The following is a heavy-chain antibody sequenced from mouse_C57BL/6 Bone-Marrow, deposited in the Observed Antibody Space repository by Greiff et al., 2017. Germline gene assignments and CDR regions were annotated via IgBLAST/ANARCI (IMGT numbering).Heavy chain of an antibody. J-gene: IGHJ3*01. D-gene: IGHD2-4*01. CDR1: GFTFSDYG. CDR2: ISNLAYSI. CDR3: ARYDYGFFAY. V-gene: IGHV5-15*01. Sequence: EVKLVESGGGLVQPGGSLKLSCAASGFTFSDYGMAWVRPAPRKGPEWVAFISNLAYSIYYADTVTGRFTISRENAKNTLYLEMSSLRSEDTAMYYCARYDYGFFAYWGQGTLVTVSA.